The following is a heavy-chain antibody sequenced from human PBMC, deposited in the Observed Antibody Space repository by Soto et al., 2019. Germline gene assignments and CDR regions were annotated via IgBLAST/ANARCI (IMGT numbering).Heavy chain of an antibody. CDR1: GYIFTLYW. J-gene: IGHJ6*02. D-gene: IGHD4-17*01. CDR2: IYPGDSDT. Sequence: GSLKISCKASGYIFTLYWIGWVRQMPGKGLEWMGIIYPGDSDTRYSPSFQGQVTISADKSISTASLQWSSLKASDTAVYYCARQSPTPGYYYFSYGMDVWGQGTTVTVSS. CDR3: ARQSPTPGYYYFSYGMDV. V-gene: IGHV5-51*01.